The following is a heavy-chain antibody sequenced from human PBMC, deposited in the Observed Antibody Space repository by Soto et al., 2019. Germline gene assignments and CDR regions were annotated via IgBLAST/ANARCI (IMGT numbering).Heavy chain of an antibody. CDR3: SRIKNDVWTGYYSGWFDR. J-gene: IGHJ5*02. Sequence: GGSLRLSCSASGFSFGEYAMTWVRQAPGKGLEWVGFIGSTTYGGTTEYGASVKGRFIISRDDSKSIAYLQMNSLKTEDTAAYYCSRIKNDVWTGYYSGWFDRWGQGNLVTVSS. V-gene: IGHV3-49*04. CDR2: IGSTTYGGTT. D-gene: IGHD3-3*01. CDR1: GFSFGEYA.